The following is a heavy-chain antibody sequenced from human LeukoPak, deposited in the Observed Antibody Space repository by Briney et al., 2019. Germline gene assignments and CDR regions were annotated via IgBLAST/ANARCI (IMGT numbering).Heavy chain of an antibody. CDR1: GYTFTGYY. CDR3: AGDSGWYRDAFDI. J-gene: IGHJ3*02. V-gene: IGHV1-8*02. Sequence: ASVKVSCKASGYTFTGYYMHWVRQAPGQGLEWLGWINPNSGNTGYAQKFQGRVTMTRNTSISTAYMELSSLRSEDTAVYYCAGDSGWYRDAFDIWGQGTMVTVSS. D-gene: IGHD6-19*01. CDR2: INPNSGNT.